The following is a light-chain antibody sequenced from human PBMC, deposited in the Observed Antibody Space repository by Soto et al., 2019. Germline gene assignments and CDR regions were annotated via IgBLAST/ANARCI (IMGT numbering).Light chain of an antibody. CDR1: QSVSSN. J-gene: IGKJ4*01. Sequence: EIVMTQSPATLSVSPGERATLSCRASQSVSSNLAWYQQKPGQTPKLLIYVASTRANGIPARFSGSGSGTEFTLTIGSLQSEDFAVYYCQQYNVWPLTFGGGTKVEFK. CDR3: QQYNVWPLT. V-gene: IGKV3-15*01. CDR2: VAS.